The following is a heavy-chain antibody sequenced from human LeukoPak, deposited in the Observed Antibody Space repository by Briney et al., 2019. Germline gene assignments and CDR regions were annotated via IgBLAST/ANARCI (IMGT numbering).Heavy chain of an antibody. CDR2: IYTSGST. CDR3: ARDGGSSSSGDWFDP. CDR1: GGSISSYY. V-gene: IGHV4-4*07. Sequence: SETLSLTCTVSGGSISSYYWSWIRQPAGKGLEWIGRIYTSGSTNYNPSLKSRVTISVDESKNQFSLKLSSVTAADTAVYYCARDGGSSSSGDWFDPWGQGTLVTVSS. D-gene: IGHD6-6*01. J-gene: IGHJ5*02.